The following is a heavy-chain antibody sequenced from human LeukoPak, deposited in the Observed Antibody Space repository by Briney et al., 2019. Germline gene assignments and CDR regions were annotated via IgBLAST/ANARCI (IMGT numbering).Heavy chain of an antibody. CDR3: AKDADRPNYYDSSGYILYYFDY. CDR1: EFTFSSYN. J-gene: IGHJ4*02. V-gene: IGHV3-23*01. Sequence: GGSLRLSYAASEFTFSSYNMNWVRQAPGKGLEWVSAISGSGGSTYYADSVKGRFTISRDNSKNTLYLQMNSLRAEDTAVYYCAKDADRPNYYDSSGYILYYFDYWGQGTLVTVSS. CDR2: ISGSGGST. D-gene: IGHD3-22*01.